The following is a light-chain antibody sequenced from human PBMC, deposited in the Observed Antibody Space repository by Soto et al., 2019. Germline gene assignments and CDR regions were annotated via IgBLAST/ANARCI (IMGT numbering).Light chain of an antibody. V-gene: IGLV1-44*01. Sequence: QSVLTQPPSASGTPGQRVTISCSGSSSNIGSNTVNWYQQLPGTAPKLLIYSNNQRPSGVPDRFSGSTSGTSASLAISWLQSEDEADYYCAAWDDSLNGWVFGGGTKLTVL. CDR3: AAWDDSLNGWV. CDR1: SSNIGSNT. CDR2: SNN. J-gene: IGLJ3*02.